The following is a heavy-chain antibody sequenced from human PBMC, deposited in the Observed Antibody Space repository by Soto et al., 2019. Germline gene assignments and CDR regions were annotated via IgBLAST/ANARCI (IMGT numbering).Heavy chain of an antibody. CDR3: ARTSSMVRGVIVY. J-gene: IGHJ4*02. D-gene: IGHD3-10*01. V-gene: IGHV1-3*01. CDR1: GYTFTSYA. CDR2: MNPNSGNT. Sequence: GASVKVSCKASGYTFTSYAMHWVRQAPGQRLEWMGWMNPNSGNTDYAQKFQGRVTITRDKSTSTAYMELSSLRSEDTAVYYCARTSSMVRGVIVYWGQGTLVTVSS.